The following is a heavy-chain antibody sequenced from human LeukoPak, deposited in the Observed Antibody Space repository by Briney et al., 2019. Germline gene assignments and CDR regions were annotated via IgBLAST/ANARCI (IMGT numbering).Heavy chain of an antibody. V-gene: IGHV4-34*01. J-gene: IGHJ4*02. CDR2: INHSGST. CDR3: ARALWRRYCSSTSCPRSASDY. Sequence: SETLSLTCGVYGGSFSGYYWIWIRQPPGKGLEWIGEINHSGSTNYNPSLKSRVTISVDTSKNQFSLKLSSVTAADTAVYYCARALWRRYCSSTSCPRSASDYWGQGTPVTVSS. CDR1: GGSFSGYY. D-gene: IGHD2-2*01.